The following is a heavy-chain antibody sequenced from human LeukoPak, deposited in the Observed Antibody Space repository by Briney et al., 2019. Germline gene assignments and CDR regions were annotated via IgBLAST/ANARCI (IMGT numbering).Heavy chain of an antibody. V-gene: IGHV7-4-1*02. CDR2: INTNTGNP. J-gene: IGHJ4*02. CDR1: GYTFSSYA. Sequence: ASVTVSCKASGYTFSSYAMNWVRQAPGQGLEWMGWINTNTGNPTYAQGFTGRFVFSLDTSVSTAYLQISSLEAEDTAVYYRARGGANFVIDYWGQGTLVTVSS. CDR3: ARGGANFVIDY. D-gene: IGHD4/OR15-4a*01.